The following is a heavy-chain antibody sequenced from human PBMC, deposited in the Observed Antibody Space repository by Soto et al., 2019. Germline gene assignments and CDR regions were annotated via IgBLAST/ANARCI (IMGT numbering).Heavy chain of an antibody. V-gene: IGHV4-34*01. Sequence: SETLSLTCAVYGGSLSDYYWSWIRQPPGKGLEWIGEINHSGSTNYNPSLKSRVTISVDTSKNQFSLKVTSVTAADTAVYYCAGPGGYSYGQFGLWGQGTLVTVSS. CDR2: INHSGST. CDR3: AGPGGYSYGQFGL. CDR1: GGSLSDYY. J-gene: IGHJ4*02. D-gene: IGHD5-18*01.